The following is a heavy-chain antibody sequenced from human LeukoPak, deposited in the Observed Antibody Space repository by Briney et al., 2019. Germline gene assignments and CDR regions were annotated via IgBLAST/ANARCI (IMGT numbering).Heavy chain of an antibody. D-gene: IGHD3-10*01. J-gene: IGHJ4*02. CDR2: IYNSGST. CDR3: ASDYGSGSYRFDY. Sequence: SETLSLTCTVSGDSMSSYSWSWIRQPPGKGLEWIGYIYNSGSTTYNPSLKSRITISLDTSKRQFSLNLRSVTAADTAVYYCASDYGSGSYRFDYWGQGTLVSVSS. V-gene: IGHV4-59*01. CDR1: GDSMSSYS.